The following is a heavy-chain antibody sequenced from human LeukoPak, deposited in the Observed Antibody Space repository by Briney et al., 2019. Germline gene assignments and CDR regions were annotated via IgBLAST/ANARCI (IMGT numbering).Heavy chain of an antibody. CDR2: IWYDGSNK. Sequence: PGGSLRLSCAASGFTFSSYAMSWVRQAPGKGLEWVAVIWYDGSNKYYADSVKGRFTISRDNSKNTLYLQMNSLRAEDTAVYYCAKDLAYSSTSLDYWGQGTLVTVSS. CDR3: AKDLAYSSTSLDY. D-gene: IGHD2-2*01. CDR1: GFTFSSYA. J-gene: IGHJ4*02. V-gene: IGHV3-33*06.